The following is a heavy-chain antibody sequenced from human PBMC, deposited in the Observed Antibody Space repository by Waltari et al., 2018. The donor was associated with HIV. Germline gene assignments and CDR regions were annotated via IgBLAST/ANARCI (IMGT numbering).Heavy chain of an antibody. Sequence: QVQLQESGPGLVQPSETLSLTCTVPGDPITGYHRSWGRQPPGKGLEWIGHIYYSGSTTYNPSLKSRVTISVDTSKNQLSLKLSSVTAADTAVFYCARHYNFWSGYYGALEYWGQGALVTVSS. CDR3: ARHYNFWSGYYGALEY. CDR1: GDPITGYH. CDR2: IYYSGST. D-gene: IGHD3-3*01. V-gene: IGHV4-59*01. J-gene: IGHJ4*02.